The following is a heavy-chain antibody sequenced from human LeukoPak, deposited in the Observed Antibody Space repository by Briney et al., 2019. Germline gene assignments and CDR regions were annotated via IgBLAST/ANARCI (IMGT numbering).Heavy chain of an antibody. CDR1: GFTFSSHW. Sequence: GGSLRLSCEASGFTFSSHWMHWVRQAPGKGLVWVSRINSDGSTTTYADSVKGRFTISRDNAKNTLYLQMNTLRAEDTAVYYCARGDDSSGYYLYYFDYWGQGTLVTVSS. V-gene: IGHV3-74*01. CDR2: INSDGSTT. D-gene: IGHD3-22*01. J-gene: IGHJ4*02. CDR3: ARGDDSSGYYLYYFDY.